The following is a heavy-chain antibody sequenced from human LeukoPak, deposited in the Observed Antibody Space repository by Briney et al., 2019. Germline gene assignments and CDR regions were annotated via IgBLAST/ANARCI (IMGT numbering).Heavy chain of an antibody. V-gene: IGHV4-59*12. Sequence: ETLSLTCTVSGGSISSYQWSWIRQPPGKGLEWIGNIYYSGSTNYSPSLKSRVTISLDTSRNQFSLKLNSVTAADTAVYYCAKSNGYGLVDIWGQGTMVTVSS. D-gene: IGHD3-10*01. J-gene: IGHJ3*02. CDR3: AKSNGYGLVDI. CDR2: IYYSGST. CDR1: GGSISSYQ.